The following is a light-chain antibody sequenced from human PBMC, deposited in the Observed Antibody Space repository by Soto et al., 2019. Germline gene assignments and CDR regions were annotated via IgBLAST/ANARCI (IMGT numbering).Light chain of an antibody. CDR3: SSYTGTYDVV. Sequence: QSALTQPASVTGSPGQSITISCTGTSNDIGGYNYVSWYQQHPGKAPKLMIYAVTNRPSGVSTRFSGSKSGNTASLTISGLQGDDEADYYCSSYTGTYDVVFGGGTKVTVL. J-gene: IGLJ3*02. CDR2: AVT. CDR1: SNDIGGYNY. V-gene: IGLV2-14*01.